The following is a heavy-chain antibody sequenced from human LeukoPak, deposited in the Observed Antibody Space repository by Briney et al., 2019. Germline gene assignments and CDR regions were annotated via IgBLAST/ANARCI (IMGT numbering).Heavy chain of an antibody. Sequence: SETLSLTCTVSGGSLSTYYWSWIRQPPGKGLEWIGEINHSGSTNYNPSLKSRVTISVDTSKNQFSLKLSSVTAADTAVYYCARGGRNYYDSSGYYKYWGQGTLVTVSS. CDR3: ARGGRNYYDSSGYYKY. CDR2: INHSGST. V-gene: IGHV4-34*01. CDR1: GGSLSTYY. J-gene: IGHJ4*02. D-gene: IGHD3-22*01.